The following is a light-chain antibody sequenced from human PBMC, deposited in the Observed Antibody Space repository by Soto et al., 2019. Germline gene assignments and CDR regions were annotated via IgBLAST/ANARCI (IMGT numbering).Light chain of an antibody. J-gene: IGLJ1*01. Sequence: QSALTQPASVSGSPGQSITISCTGTSSDVGGYNYVSWYQQHPGKAPKLMIYEVSNRPSGVSNRLSGSKSGNTASLTIYGLPAEDEADYYCSSYTSSSTSNVFGTGTKLTVL. V-gene: IGLV2-14*01. CDR1: SSDVGGYNY. CDR2: EVS. CDR3: SSYTSSSTSNV.